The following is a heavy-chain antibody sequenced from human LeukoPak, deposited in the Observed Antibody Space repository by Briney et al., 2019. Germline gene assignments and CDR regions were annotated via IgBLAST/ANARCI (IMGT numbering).Heavy chain of an antibody. Sequence: SETLSLTCAVYGGSFSGYYWSWIRQPPGKGLEWIGEINHSGSTNYNPSLKSRVTISVDTSKNQFSLKLSSVTAADTAVYYCARGRNLLEWLLSRVNWFDPWGQGTLVTVSS. CDR2: INHSGST. CDR3: ARGRNLLEWLLSRVNWFDP. D-gene: IGHD3-3*01. J-gene: IGHJ5*02. V-gene: IGHV4-34*01. CDR1: GGSFSGYY.